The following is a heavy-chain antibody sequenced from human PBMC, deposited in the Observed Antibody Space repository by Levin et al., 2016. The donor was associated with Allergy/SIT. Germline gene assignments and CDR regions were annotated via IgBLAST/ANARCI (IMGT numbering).Heavy chain of an antibody. CDR3: AKDLDRYYGSGSYSGGDY. V-gene: IGHV3-30*18. D-gene: IGHD3-10*01. Sequence: GGSLRLSCAASGFTFSSYGMHWVRQAPGKGLEWVAVISYDGSNKYYADSVKGRFTISRDNSKNTLYLQMNSLRAEDTAVYYCAKDLDRYYGSGSYSGGDYWGQGTLVTVSS. CDR1: GFTFSSYG. CDR2: ISYDGSNK. J-gene: IGHJ4*02.